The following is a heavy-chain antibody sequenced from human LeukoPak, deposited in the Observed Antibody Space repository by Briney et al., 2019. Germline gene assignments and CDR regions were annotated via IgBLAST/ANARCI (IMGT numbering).Heavy chain of an antibody. D-gene: IGHD3-10*01. Sequence: SETLSLTCAVYGGSFSGYYWSWIRQPPGKGLEWIGEINYSGSTNYNPSLKSRVTTSVDTSKKQFSLKLSSVTAADTAVYYCARAALTTMVRGGRPTGRLPFDYWGQGTLVTVSS. CDR3: ARAALTTMVRGGRPTGRLPFDY. V-gene: IGHV4-34*01. J-gene: IGHJ4*02. CDR2: INYSGST. CDR1: GGSFSGYY.